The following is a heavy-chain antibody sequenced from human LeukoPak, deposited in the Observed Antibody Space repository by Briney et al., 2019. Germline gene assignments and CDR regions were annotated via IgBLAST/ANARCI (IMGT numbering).Heavy chain of an antibody. D-gene: IGHD3-10*01. CDR3: ARDYRWFGELSLFDY. Sequence: ASVKVSCKASGYTFTGYYMHWVRQAPGQGLEWMGWINPNSGGTNYAQKFQGRVTMTRDTSISTAYMELSRLRSGDTAVYYCARDYRWFGELSLFDYWGQGTLVTVSS. CDR1: GYTFTGYY. CDR2: INPNSGGT. V-gene: IGHV1-2*02. J-gene: IGHJ4*02.